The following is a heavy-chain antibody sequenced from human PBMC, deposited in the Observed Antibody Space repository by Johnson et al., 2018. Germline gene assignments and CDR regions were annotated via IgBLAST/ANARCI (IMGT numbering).Heavy chain of an antibody. CDR3: AKDTAVAGHYYYYYYMDV. D-gene: IGHD6-19*01. CDR2: ISYDGSNK. CDR1: GFTFSSYG. J-gene: IGHJ6*03. Sequence: QVQLVQSWGGVVQPGRSLRLSCAASGFTFSSYGMHWVRQAPGKGLEWVAVISYDGSNKYYADSVKGRFTISRDNSKNTLYLQMNSLRAEDTAVYYCAKDTAVAGHYYYYYYMDVWGKGTTVTVSS. V-gene: IGHV3-30*18.